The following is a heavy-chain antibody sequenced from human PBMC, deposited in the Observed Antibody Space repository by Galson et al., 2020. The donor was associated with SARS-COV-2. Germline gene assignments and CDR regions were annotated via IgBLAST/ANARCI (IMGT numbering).Heavy chain of an antibody. J-gene: IGHJ1*01. CDR3: ASQYSSSWYAEYFQH. Sequence: SETLSLTCTVSGGSISSGAYSWSWIRQPPGKGLEWIGYISYSGSTYYNPSLKSRVTISVDTSKNQFSLKLSSVTAADTAVYYCASQYSSSWYAEYFQHWGQGTLVTVAS. CDR2: ISYSGST. D-gene: IGHD6-13*01. CDR1: GGSISSGAYS. V-gene: IGHV4-30-4*08.